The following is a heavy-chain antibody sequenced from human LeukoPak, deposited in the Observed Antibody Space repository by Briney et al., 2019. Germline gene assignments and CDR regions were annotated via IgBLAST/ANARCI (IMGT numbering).Heavy chain of an antibody. Sequence: ASVKVSCKVSGYTHTELSMHWVRQAPGKGLEWMGGFDPEDGETIYAQKFQGRVTMTEDTSTDTAYMELSSLRSEDTAVYYCATLYCSSTSCYTGDYYYYGMDVWGQGTTVTVSS. D-gene: IGHD2-2*02. CDR3: ATLYCSSTSCYTGDYYYYGMDV. CDR2: FDPEDGET. V-gene: IGHV1-24*01. CDR1: GYTHTELS. J-gene: IGHJ6*02.